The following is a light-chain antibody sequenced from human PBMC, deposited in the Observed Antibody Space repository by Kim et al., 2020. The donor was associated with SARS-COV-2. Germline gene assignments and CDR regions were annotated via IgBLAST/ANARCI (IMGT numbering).Light chain of an antibody. CDR3: CSTSNTLDYV. CDR2: DVR. V-gene: IGLV2-14*03. CDR1: SGDIGNSNS. J-gene: IGLJ1*01. Sequence: GQSSTLSCSRTSGDIGNSNSVSWYQQHSGEAPRLIIYDVRDRPSGVSARFSGSKSANMASLTISGLRSEDEADYYCCSTSNTLDYVFGSGTKVTVL.